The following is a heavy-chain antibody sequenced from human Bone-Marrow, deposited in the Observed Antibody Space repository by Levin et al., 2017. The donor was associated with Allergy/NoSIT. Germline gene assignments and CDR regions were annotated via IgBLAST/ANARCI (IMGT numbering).Heavy chain of an antibody. D-gene: IGHD6-6*01. CDR2: INSDGSST. Sequence: GGSLRLSCAASGFTFSSYWMHWVRQAPGKGLVWVSRINSDGSSTSYADSVKGRFTISRDNAKNTLYLQMNSLRAEDTAVYYCARVEIGSSSGGNYGMDVWGQGTTVTVSS. CDR1: GFTFSSYW. V-gene: IGHV3-74*01. J-gene: IGHJ6*02. CDR3: ARVEIGSSSGGNYGMDV.